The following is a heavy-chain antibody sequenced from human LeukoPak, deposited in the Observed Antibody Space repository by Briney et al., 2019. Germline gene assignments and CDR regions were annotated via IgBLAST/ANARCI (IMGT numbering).Heavy chain of an antibody. J-gene: IGHJ4*02. CDR3: ARDGYYYGDSGYYYY. Sequence: GASVKVSCKASGYTFTGYYVHWVRQAPGQGLEWMGWINPNSGGTNYAQKFQGRVTMTRDTSISTVYMELSRLRSDDTAVYYCARDGYYYGDSGYYYYWGQGTLVTVSS. CDR2: INPNSGGT. CDR1: GYTFTGYY. D-gene: IGHD3-22*01. V-gene: IGHV1-2*02.